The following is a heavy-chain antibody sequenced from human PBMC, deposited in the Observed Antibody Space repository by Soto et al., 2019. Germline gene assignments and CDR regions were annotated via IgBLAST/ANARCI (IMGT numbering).Heavy chain of an antibody. CDR2: IIPIFGTA. CDR3: SIEYSSSPPYYPIGF. V-gene: IGHV1-69*13. D-gene: IGHD6-6*01. CDR1: GGTFSSYS. Sequence: GPSVKVSCQASGGTFSSYSISWVRQAPGQGLEWMGGIIPIFGTANYAQKFQGRVTITADESTSTAYMELSSLRSEDTAVYYCSIEYSSSPPYYPIGFWGQGTLVTVSS. J-gene: IGHJ4*02.